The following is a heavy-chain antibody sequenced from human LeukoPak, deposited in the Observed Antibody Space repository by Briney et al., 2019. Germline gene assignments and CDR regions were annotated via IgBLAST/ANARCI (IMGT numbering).Heavy chain of an antibody. J-gene: IGHJ4*02. CDR3: AKEYSGYDFDY. CDR2: IRGSDGST. CDR1: GFSFTYYA. Sequence: GGSLRLSCAASGFSFTYYAMVWVRQAPGKGLEWVSGIRGSDGSTYYADSVKGRFTISSDTSKNTLYLQMNSLRAEDTALYYCAKEYSGYDFDYWGQGTLVTVSS. V-gene: IGHV3-23*01. D-gene: IGHD5-12*01.